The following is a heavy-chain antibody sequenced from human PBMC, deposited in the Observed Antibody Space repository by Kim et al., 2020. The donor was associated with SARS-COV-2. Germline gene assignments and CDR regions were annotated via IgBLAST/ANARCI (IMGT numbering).Heavy chain of an antibody. D-gene: IGHD4-4*01. CDR1: GGSTRSPTYY. V-gene: IGHV4-39*01. CDR2: VYYSGNT. CDR3: ARVDSNYFDY. J-gene: IGHJ4*02. Sequence: SETLSLTCFVSGGSTRSPTYYWGWIRQPPGKGLEWIGNVYYSGNTYYNPSLKSRLTISIDTSKNQFSLKLNSVTAADTALYYCARVDSNYFDYWGQETLGTVSS.